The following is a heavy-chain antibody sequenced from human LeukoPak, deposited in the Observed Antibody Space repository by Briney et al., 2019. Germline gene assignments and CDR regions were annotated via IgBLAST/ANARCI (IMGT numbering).Heavy chain of an antibody. D-gene: IGHD1-26*01. Sequence: ASVKVSCKASGYTFTAYYMHWGRQAPGQGLEWMGWSNPISGCTNHAQKFQGRVTMTRDTSITTAYMELSRLRSDDTAVYYCARSLVGATTDFDYWGQGTLVTVYS. V-gene: IGHV1-2*02. J-gene: IGHJ4*02. CDR1: GYTFTAYY. CDR2: SNPISGCT. CDR3: ARSLVGATTDFDY.